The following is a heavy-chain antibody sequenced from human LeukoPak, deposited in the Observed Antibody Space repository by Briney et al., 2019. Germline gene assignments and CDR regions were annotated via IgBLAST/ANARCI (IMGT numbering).Heavy chain of an antibody. V-gene: IGHV3-23*01. D-gene: IGHD6-13*01. CDR3: AKPPPDSSSWLFDY. Sequence: PGGSLRLSCAASGFTFSTHAMSWVRQAPGKGLEWVSTIGGNGGTTYYADSVKGRFTISRDNSKNTLYLQMNSLRVEDTAVYYCAKPPPDSSSWLFDYWGQGTLVTVSS. CDR1: GFTFSTHA. CDR2: IGGNGGTT. J-gene: IGHJ4*02.